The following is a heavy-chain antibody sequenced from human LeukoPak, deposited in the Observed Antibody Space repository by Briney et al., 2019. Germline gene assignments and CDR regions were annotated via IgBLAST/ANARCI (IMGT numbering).Heavy chain of an antibody. CDR3: ARGLFVDSSGYENYYYYYGMDV. Sequence: GASVKVSCKASGYTFTSYDINWVRQATGQGLEWMGWMNPNSGNTGYAQKFQGRVTMTRNTSISTAYMELSSLRSEDTAVYYCARGLFVDSSGYENYYYYYGMDVWGQGTTVTVSS. J-gene: IGHJ6*02. CDR1: GYTFTSYD. D-gene: IGHD3-22*01. V-gene: IGHV1-8*01. CDR2: MNPNSGNT.